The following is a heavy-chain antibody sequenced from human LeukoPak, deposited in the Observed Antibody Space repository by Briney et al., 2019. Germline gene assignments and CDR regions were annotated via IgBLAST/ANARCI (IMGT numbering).Heavy chain of an antibody. CDR3: AREDIAAAVSDYYMDV. J-gene: IGHJ6*03. CDR2: INWNGGST. V-gene: IGHV3-20*04. D-gene: IGHD6-13*01. Sequence: GGSLRLSCAASGFTFDDYGMSWVRQAPGKGLEWVSGINWNGGSTGYADSVKGRFTISRDNAKNSLYLQMNSLRAEDTALYYCAREDIAAAVSDYYMDVWGKGTKVCVSS. CDR1: GFTFDDYG.